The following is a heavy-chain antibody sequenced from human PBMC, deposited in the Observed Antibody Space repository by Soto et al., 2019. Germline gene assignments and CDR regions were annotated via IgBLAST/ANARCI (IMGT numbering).Heavy chain of an antibody. D-gene: IGHD6-6*01. CDR3: TTTLAHGSSTPGY. J-gene: IGHJ4*02. Sequence: GGSLRLSCAASGFTFSGSAMHWVRQASGKGLEWVGRIRSKANSYATAYAASVKGRFTISRDDSKNTAYLQMNSLKTEDTAVYYCTTTLAHGSSTPGYWGQGTLVTVSS. CDR1: GFTFSGSA. V-gene: IGHV3-73*01. CDR2: IRSKANSYAT.